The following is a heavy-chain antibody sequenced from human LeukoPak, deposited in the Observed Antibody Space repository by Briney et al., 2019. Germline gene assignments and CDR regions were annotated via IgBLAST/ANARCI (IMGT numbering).Heavy chain of an antibody. V-gene: IGHV3-20*04. Sequence: GGSLRLSCAASGFTLDDYGMSWVRQAPGKGLEWVSGINWNGGSTGYADSVKGRFTISRDNAKNSLYLQMNSLRAEDTALYYCARKGGPATYFDYWGQGTLVTVSS. CDR2: INWNGGST. D-gene: IGHD2-2*01. CDR3: ARKGGPATYFDY. CDR1: GFTLDDYG. J-gene: IGHJ4*02.